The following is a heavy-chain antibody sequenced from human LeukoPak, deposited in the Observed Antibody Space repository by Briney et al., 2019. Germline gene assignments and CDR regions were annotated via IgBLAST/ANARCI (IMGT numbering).Heavy chain of an antibody. CDR1: GYTFTSYA. Sequence: ASVKVSCKASGYTFTSYAMNWVRQSPGQGLEWMGWISAYNGNTNYAQKLQGRVTMTTDTSTSTAYMELSSLRSEDTAVYYCARGIGTGHYYFDYWGQGTLVTVSS. D-gene: IGHD1-1*01. J-gene: IGHJ4*02. CDR2: ISAYNGNT. V-gene: IGHV1-18*01. CDR3: ARGIGTGHYYFDY.